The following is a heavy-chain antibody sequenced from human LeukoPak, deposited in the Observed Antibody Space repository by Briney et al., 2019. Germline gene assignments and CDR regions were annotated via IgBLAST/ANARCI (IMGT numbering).Heavy chain of an antibody. Sequence: ASVKVSCKASGYTFTGYYMHWMRQAPGQGLEWMGWINPNSGGTNYAQKFQGRVTMTRDTSISTAYMELSRLRSDDTAVYYCATVYSSSWYGNWFDPWGQGTLVTVSS. CDR2: INPNSGGT. J-gene: IGHJ5*02. CDR3: ATVYSSSWYGNWFDP. V-gene: IGHV1-2*02. D-gene: IGHD6-13*01. CDR1: GYTFTGYY.